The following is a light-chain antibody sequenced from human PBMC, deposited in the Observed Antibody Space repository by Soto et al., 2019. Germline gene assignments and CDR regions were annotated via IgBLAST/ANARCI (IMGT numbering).Light chain of an antibody. CDR2: DVR. CDR1: SSDVGGYNY. J-gene: IGLJ1*01. V-gene: IGLV2-14*03. CDR3: SSFTSSGTYV. Sequence: QSVLTQPASVSGSPGQSVAISCTGTSSDVGGYNYVSWYQQHPGEAPKLIIYDVRNRPSGVSDRFSGSKSGNTASLTISGLQAEDEAEYFCSSFTSSGTYVFGTGTKSPS.